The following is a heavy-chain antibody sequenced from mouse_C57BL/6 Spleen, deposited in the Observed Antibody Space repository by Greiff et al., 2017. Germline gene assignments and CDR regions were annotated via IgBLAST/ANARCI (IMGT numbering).Heavy chain of an antibody. D-gene: IGHD1-1*01. CDR3: AKAPYYYGSSPWFAY. CDR2: INPNYGTT. Sequence: EVKLMESGPELVKPGASVKISCKASGYSFTDYNMNWVKQSNGKSLEWIGVINPNYGTTSYNQKFKGKATLTVDQSSSTAYMQLNSLTSEDSAVYYCAKAPYYYGSSPWFAYWGQGTLVTVSA. V-gene: IGHV1-39*01. CDR1: GYSFTDYN. J-gene: IGHJ3*01.